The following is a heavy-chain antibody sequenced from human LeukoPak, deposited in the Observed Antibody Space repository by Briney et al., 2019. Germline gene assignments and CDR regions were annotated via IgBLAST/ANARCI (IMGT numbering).Heavy chain of an antibody. CDR1: GGSISSYY. CDR3: ARAGRDRRVGPWFDP. Sequence: SETLSLTCTVSGGSISSYYWSWIRQPPGKGLEWIGYIYYSGSTNYNHSLKTRVTISVDTTKNQFSLKLSSVTAADTAVYYCARAGRDRRVGPWFDPWGQGTLVTVSS. J-gene: IGHJ5*02. D-gene: IGHD2-21*01. V-gene: IGHV4-59*01. CDR2: IYYSGST.